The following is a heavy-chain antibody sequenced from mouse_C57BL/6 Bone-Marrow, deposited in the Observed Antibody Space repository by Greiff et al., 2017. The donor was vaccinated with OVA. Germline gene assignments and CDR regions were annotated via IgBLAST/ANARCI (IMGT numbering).Heavy chain of an antibody. CDR2: IYPRSGNT. D-gene: IGHD2-2*01. CDR3: AKGVTTETAYYFDY. J-gene: IGHJ2*01. CDR1: GYTFTSYG. Sequence: QVQLQQSGAELARPGASVKLSCKASGYTFTSYGISWVKQRTGQGLEWIGEIYPRSGNTYYNEKFKGKATLTADKSSSTAYMELRSLTSEDSAVYFCAKGVTTETAYYFDYWGQGTTLTVSS. V-gene: IGHV1-81*01.